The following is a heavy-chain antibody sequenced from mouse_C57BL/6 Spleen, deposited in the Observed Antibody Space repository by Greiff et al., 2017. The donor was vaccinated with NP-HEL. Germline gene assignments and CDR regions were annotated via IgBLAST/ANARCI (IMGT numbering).Heavy chain of an antibody. J-gene: IGHJ1*03. CDR2: INPNNGGT. Sequence: EVKLQESGPELVKPGASVKMSCKASGYTFTDYNMHWVKQSHGKSLEWIGYINPNNGGTSYNQKFKGKATLTVNKSSSTAYMELRSLTSEDSAVYYCARGYYYGSSQGYFDVWGTGTTVTVSS. D-gene: IGHD1-1*01. CDR1: GYTFTDYN. V-gene: IGHV1-22*01. CDR3: ARGYYYGSSQGYFDV.